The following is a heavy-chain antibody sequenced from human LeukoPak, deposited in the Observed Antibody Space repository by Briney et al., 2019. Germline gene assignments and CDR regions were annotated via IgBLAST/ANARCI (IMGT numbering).Heavy chain of an antibody. V-gene: IGHV3-7*05. Sequence: GGSLRLSCAASGFTFSSYWMSWVRQAPGKGLEWVANIKQDGSEKYYVDSVKGRFTISRDNAKNALYLQMNSLRAEDTAVYYCARGAAAAHPDYWGQGTLVVVSA. CDR2: IKQDGSEK. D-gene: IGHD6-13*01. CDR1: GFTFSSYW. CDR3: ARGAAAAHPDY. J-gene: IGHJ4*02.